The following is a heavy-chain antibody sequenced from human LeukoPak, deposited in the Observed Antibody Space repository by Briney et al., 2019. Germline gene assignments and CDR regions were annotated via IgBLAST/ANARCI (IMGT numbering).Heavy chain of an antibody. CDR1: GFTFSSYS. V-gene: IGHV3-21*01. D-gene: IGHD1-26*01. Sequence: GGSLRLSCAASGFTFSSYSMNWVRQAPGKGLEWVSSISSSSSYIYYADSVKGRFTISRDNAKNSLYLQMNSLRVEDTAVYYCAKDGGTHFDHWGQGTLVTVSS. CDR3: AKDGGTHFDH. J-gene: IGHJ4*02. CDR2: ISSSSSYI.